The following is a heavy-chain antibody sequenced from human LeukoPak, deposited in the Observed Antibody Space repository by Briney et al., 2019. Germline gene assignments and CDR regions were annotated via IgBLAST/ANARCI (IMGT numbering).Heavy chain of an antibody. Sequence: PGGSLRLSCAASGFTFSSYSMNWVRQAPGKGLEWVSYISSSSSTIYYADSVKGRFTISRDNAKNSLYLQMNSLRAEDTAVYYCARGSRIAVAGTNYYYGMDVWGQGTTVTVSS. J-gene: IGHJ6*02. CDR2: ISSSSSTI. D-gene: IGHD6-19*01. CDR3: ARGSRIAVAGTNYYYGMDV. V-gene: IGHV3-48*01. CDR1: GFTFSSYS.